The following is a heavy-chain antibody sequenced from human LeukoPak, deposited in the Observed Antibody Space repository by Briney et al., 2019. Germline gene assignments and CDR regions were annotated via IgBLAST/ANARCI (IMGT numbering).Heavy chain of an antibody. Sequence: GSLRLSCAASGFIVSSNYMSWVRQAPGKGLEWVAVISYDGSNKYYADSVKGRFTVSRDNSKNTLYLQMNSLRADDTAVHYCARGGAYCSGGSCRADDYWGQGTLVTVSS. CDR3: ARGGAYCSGGSCRADDY. CDR2: ISYDGSNK. D-gene: IGHD2-15*01. J-gene: IGHJ4*02. V-gene: IGHV3-30-3*01. CDR1: GFIVSSNY.